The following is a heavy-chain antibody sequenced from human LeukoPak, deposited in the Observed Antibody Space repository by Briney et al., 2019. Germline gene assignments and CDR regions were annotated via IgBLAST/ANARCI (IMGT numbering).Heavy chain of an antibody. CDR1: GVSISSYH. CDR3: ARVSGGTYPDY. CDR2: IYYSGST. D-gene: IGHD1-26*01. V-gene: IGHV4-59*01. J-gene: IGHJ4*02. Sequence: PSETLSLTCTVSGVSISSYHWSWIRQPPGKGLEWIGYIYYSGSTNYNPSLKSRVTISVDTSKNQFSLKLSSVTAADTAVYYCARVSGGTYPDYWGQGTLVTVSS.